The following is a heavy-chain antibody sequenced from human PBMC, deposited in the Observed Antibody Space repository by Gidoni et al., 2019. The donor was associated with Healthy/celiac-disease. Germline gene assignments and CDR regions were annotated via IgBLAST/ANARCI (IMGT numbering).Heavy chain of an antibody. J-gene: IGHJ4*02. Sequence: QVQLAQSGAEVKKPGASVKVSCKASGYTFTGYYMHWVRQAPGQGLEWMGWINPNRGGTKYAQKFQGRVTMTRDTSISTAYMELSRLRSDDTAVYYCARTVGSSVWDYWGQGTLVTVSS. V-gene: IGHV1-2*02. CDR2: INPNRGGT. CDR3: ARTVGSSVWDY. D-gene: IGHD6-19*01. CDR1: GYTFTGYY.